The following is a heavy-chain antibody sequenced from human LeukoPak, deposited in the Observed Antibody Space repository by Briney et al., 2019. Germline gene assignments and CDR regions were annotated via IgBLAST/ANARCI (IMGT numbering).Heavy chain of an antibody. D-gene: IGHD2-2*01. CDR2: IYHSGST. CDR3: ARAPPKYCSSTSCYGAYYFDY. V-gene: IGHV4-38-2*02. J-gene: IGHJ4*02. CDR1: GSSISSGYY. Sequence: SETLSLTCTVSGSSISSGYYWGWIRQPPGKGLEWIGSIYHSGSTYYNPSLKSRVTISVDTSKNQFSLKLISVAAADTAVYYCARAPPKYCSSTSCYGAYYFDYWGQGTLVTVSS.